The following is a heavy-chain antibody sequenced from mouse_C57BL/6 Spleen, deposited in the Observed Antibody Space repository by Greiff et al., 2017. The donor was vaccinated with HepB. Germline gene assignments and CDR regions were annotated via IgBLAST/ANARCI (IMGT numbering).Heavy chain of an antibody. Sequence: QVQLQQPGAELVKPGASVKLSCKASGYTFTSYWMHWVKQRPGRGLEWIGRIDPNSGGTKYNEKFKSKATLTVDKPSSTAYMQLSSLTSEDPAVYYCARRKGVYFWYFDFWGTGTTVTVSS. CDR3: ARRKGVYFWYFDF. D-gene: IGHD1-1*01. CDR1: GYTFTSYW. J-gene: IGHJ1*03. V-gene: IGHV1-72*01. CDR2: IDPNSGGT.